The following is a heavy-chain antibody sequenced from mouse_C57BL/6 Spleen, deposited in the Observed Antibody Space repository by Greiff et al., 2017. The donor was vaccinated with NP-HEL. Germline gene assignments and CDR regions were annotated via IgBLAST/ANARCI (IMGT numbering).Heavy chain of an antibody. D-gene: IGHD1-1*01. J-gene: IGHJ1*03. CDR2: IYPRSGNT. CDR1: GYTFTSYG. V-gene: IGHV1-81*01. CDR3: ASAGFITTVVATRYFDV. Sequence: QVQLQQSGAELARPGASVKLSCKASGYTFTSYGISWVKQRTGQGLEWIGEIYPRSGNTYYNEKFKGKATLTADKSSSTAYMELRSLTSEDSAVYFCASAGFITTVVATRYFDVWGTGTTVTVSS.